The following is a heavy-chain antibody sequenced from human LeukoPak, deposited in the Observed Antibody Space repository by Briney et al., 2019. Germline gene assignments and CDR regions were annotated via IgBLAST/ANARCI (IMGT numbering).Heavy chain of an antibody. V-gene: IGHV3-49*04. CDR3: TRVEPSSSWYWAFDC. Sequence: GGSLRLSCTASGFTFGDYAMSWVRQAPGKGLEWVGFISSKAYGGTTEYAASVKGRFTISRDDSKSIAYLQMNSLKTEDTAVYYCTRVEPSSSWYWAFDCWGQGTLVTVSS. CDR2: ISSKAYGGTT. CDR1: GFTFGDYA. J-gene: IGHJ4*02. D-gene: IGHD6-13*01.